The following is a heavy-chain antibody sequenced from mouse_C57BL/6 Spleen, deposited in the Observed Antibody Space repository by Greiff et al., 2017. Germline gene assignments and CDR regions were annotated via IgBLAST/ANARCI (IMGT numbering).Heavy chain of an antibody. V-gene: IGHV2-2*01. Sequence: QVQLKESGPGLVQPSQCLSITCTVSGFSLTSYGVNWVRQSPGKGLEWLGVIWSGGSTDYNAAFISRLSISKDNSKSQVFFRMNSLQADDTAIYYCATPYDDDDGFAYWGQGTLVTVAA. J-gene: IGHJ3*01. CDR1: GFSLTSYG. D-gene: IGHD2-4*01. CDR3: ATPYDDDDGFAY. CDR2: IWSGGST.